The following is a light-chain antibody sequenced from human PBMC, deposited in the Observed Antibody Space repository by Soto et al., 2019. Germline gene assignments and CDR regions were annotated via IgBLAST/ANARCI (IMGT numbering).Light chain of an antibody. CDR1: SSNIGSNT. J-gene: IGLJ1*01. CDR2: SNN. Sequence: SVLTQPPSASGTPGQRVTISCSESSSNIGSNTVNWYQQLPGTAPKLLIYSNNQRPSGVPDRFSGSKSGTSASLAISGLQSEDEADYYCAAWDDSLNGRYVFGTGTKVTVL. V-gene: IGLV1-44*01. CDR3: AAWDDSLNGRYV.